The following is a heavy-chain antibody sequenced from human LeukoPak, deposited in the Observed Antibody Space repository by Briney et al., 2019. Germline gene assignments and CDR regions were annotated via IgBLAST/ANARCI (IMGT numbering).Heavy chain of an antibody. CDR3: ARGPQLLPDY. D-gene: IGHD2-2*01. CDR1: GFTFSDYY. J-gene: IGHJ4*02. Sequence: PGGSLRLSCAASGFTFSDYYMIWIRQPPGKGLEWIGEINHSGSTNYNPSLKSRVTISVDTSKNQFSLKLSSVTAADTAVYYCARGPQLLPDYWGQGTLVTVSS. CDR2: INHSGST. V-gene: IGHV4-34*01.